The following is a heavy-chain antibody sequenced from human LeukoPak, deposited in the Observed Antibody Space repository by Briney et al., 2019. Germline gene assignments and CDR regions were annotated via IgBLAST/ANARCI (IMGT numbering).Heavy chain of an antibody. CDR1: GFIFSSYS. J-gene: IGHJ2*01. CDR2: ISGGSTFI. V-gene: IGHV3-21*01. Sequence: NSGGSLRLSCAVSGFIFSSYSMHWVRQAPGKGLEWVSSISGGSTFIYYADSVKGRFTISRDNANNSLYLQMSSLRAEDTAVYYCARDSRSSGLWGRGTLVTVSS. D-gene: IGHD1-26*01. CDR3: ARDSRSSGL.